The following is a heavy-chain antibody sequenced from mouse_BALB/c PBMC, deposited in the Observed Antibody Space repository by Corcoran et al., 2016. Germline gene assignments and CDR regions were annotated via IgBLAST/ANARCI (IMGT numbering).Heavy chain of an antibody. CDR1: GYSITSGYY. CDR2: ISYDGSN. J-gene: IGHJ3*01. Sequence: DVQLQESGPGLVNPSQSLSLTCSVTGYSITSGYYWHWIRQFPGNKLEWMGYISYDGSNNYNPSLKNRISITRDTSKNQFFLKLNSVTTEDTATYYCASRNYYGSSPWFAYWGQGTLVTVSA. V-gene: IGHV3-6*02. D-gene: IGHD1-1*01. CDR3: ASRNYYGSSPWFAY.